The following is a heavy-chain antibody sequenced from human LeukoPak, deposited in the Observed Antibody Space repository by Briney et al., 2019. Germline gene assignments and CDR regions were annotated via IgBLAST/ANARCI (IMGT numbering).Heavy chain of an antibody. CDR3: AKHRGYGSGSYYGDAFDI. Sequence: PGGSLRLSCAASGFTFSSYGMHWVRQAPGKGLEWVAVISYDGSNKYYADSVKGRFTISRDNSKNTLYLQMNSLRAEDTALYYCAKHRGYGSGSYYGDAFDIWGQGTMVTVSS. CDR2: ISYDGSNK. V-gene: IGHV3-30*18. CDR1: GFTFSSYG. J-gene: IGHJ3*02. D-gene: IGHD3-10*01.